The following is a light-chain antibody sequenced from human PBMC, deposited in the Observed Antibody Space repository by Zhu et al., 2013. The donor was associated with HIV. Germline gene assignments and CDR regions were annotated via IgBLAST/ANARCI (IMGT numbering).Light chain of an antibody. Sequence: EIVMTQSPATLSVSPGDTATLSCRASQSVTNNLAWYQQKVGQPPSLLIYAASTRVAGVPGRFTGSGSGTEFTLTISSLQSEDVAVYYCQQSNKWPPGTWTFGQGTKVELK. CDR3: QQSNKWPPGTWT. J-gene: IGKJ1*01. CDR2: AAS. CDR1: QSVTNN. V-gene: IGKV3-15*01.